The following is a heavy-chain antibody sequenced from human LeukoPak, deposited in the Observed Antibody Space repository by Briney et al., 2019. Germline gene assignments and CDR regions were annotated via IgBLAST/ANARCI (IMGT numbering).Heavy chain of an antibody. D-gene: IGHD5-24*01. J-gene: IGHJ4*02. CDR2: IYYSGST. CDR3: AMGWGGYNYDY. CDR1: GGSISSYY. V-gene: IGHV4-59*08. Sequence: SETLSLTCTVSGGSISSYYWSWIRQPPGKGLEWIGYIYYSGSTNYNPSLKGRVTMSVDTSKNQFSLKLSSVTAADTAVYYCAMGWGGYNYDYWGQGTLVTVSS.